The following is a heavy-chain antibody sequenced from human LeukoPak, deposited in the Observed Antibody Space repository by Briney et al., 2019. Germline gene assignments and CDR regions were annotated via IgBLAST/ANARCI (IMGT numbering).Heavy chain of an antibody. Sequence: SETLSLTCTVSGGSISSYYWSWIRQPPGKGLEWIGYIYYSGSTNYNPSLKSRVTISVDTSKNQFSLKLSSVTAADTAVYYCARGVEMATIAHWGQGTLVTVSS. V-gene: IGHV4-59*01. D-gene: IGHD5-24*01. CDR3: ARGVEMATIAH. J-gene: IGHJ4*02. CDR1: GGSISSYY. CDR2: IYYSGST.